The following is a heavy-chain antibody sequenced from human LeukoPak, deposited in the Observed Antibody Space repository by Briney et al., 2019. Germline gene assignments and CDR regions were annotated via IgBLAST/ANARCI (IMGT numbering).Heavy chain of an antibody. CDR1: GYTFTELS. D-gene: IGHD3-10*01. Sequence: ASVKVSCKVSGYTFTELSMHWVRQAPGKGLEWMGGFDPEDGETIYAQKFQGRVTMTEDTSTDTAYMELSSLRSEDTAVYYCATNAVLWFGELTRPFDYWGQGTLVTVSS. CDR3: ATNAVLWFGELTRPFDY. V-gene: IGHV1-24*01. J-gene: IGHJ4*02. CDR2: FDPEDGET.